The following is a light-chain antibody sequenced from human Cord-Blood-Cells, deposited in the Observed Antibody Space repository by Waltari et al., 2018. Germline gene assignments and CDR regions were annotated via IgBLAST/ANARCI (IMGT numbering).Light chain of an antibody. CDR3: QQYNNWPPWT. CDR2: GAS. Sequence: ELVMTQSPSTLSVSPGERANLPFRAGQSVSSNAALYQQKPGQAPRLLIYGASTRAAGIPARFSGSGSGTEFTPTISSLQSEDFAVYYCQQYNNWPPWTFGQGTKVEIK. CDR1: QSVSSN. V-gene: IGKV3-15*01. J-gene: IGKJ1*01.